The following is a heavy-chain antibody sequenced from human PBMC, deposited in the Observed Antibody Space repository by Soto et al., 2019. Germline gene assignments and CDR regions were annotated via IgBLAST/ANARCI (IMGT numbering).Heavy chain of an antibody. CDR3: VQGASTAHQPLDS. Sequence: PGGSLRLSCAASGFIFRNFGMHWVRRAPGKGLEWVATISGDGNDKYYPDSMKGRFTIPRDNFNNTLYLQLNSLRPEDTAVYHCVQGASTAHQPLDSWGQGVLVTVSS. J-gene: IGHJ4*02. CDR1: GFIFRNFG. D-gene: IGHD1-26*01. V-gene: IGHV3-30*03. CDR2: ISGDGNDK.